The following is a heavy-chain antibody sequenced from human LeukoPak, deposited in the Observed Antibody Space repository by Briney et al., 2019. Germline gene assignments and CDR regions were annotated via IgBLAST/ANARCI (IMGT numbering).Heavy chain of an antibody. CDR1: GFTFSTYG. D-gene: IGHD3-3*01. Sequence: GGPLRLSCAASGFTFSTYGMHWVRQAPGKGLEWVAVISYDGSKKYYGDSVKGRFTISRDNSMNTLYLQMNSLRAEDTAVYYCAKDLLENYDFFNWFDPWGQGTLVTVSS. J-gene: IGHJ5*02. CDR2: ISYDGSKK. CDR3: AKDLLENYDFFNWFDP. V-gene: IGHV3-30*18.